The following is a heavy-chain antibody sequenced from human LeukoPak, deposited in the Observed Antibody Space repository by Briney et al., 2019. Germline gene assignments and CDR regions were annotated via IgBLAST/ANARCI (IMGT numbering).Heavy chain of an antibody. CDR2: IGTAGDT. Sequence: PGGSLRLSCAASGFTFSSYDMHWVRQAAGKGLEWVSGIGTAGDTYYPASVKGRFTISRENAKNSLYLQMNSLSAGDTAVYYCASSPAYSSSWYAIDNWGQGTLVTVSS. V-gene: IGHV3-13*01. CDR1: GFTFSSYD. D-gene: IGHD6-13*01. CDR3: ASSPAYSSSWYAIDN. J-gene: IGHJ4*02.